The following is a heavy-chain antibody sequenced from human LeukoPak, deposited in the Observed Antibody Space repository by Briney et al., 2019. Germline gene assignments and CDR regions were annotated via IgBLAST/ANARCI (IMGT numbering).Heavy chain of an antibody. CDR1: GGSFSGYY. Sequence: SETLSLTCTVSGGSFSGYYWSWIRQPPGRGLEWIGEINHSGSTNYNPSLKSRVTISVDTSKNQFSLKLSSVTAADTAVYYCARGPIYYDSSGYYAVDYWGQGTLVTVSS. J-gene: IGHJ4*02. CDR3: ARGPIYYDSSGYYAVDY. V-gene: IGHV4-34*01. D-gene: IGHD3-22*01. CDR2: INHSGST.